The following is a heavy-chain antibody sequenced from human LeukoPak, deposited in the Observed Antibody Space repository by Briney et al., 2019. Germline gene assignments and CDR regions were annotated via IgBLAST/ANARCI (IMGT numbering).Heavy chain of an antibody. Sequence: KPSETLSLTCTVSGGSISGYYWSWIRQPPGKGLEWIGYIYYSGSTNYNPSLKSRVTISVDTSKNQFSLKLSSVTAADTAVYYCARDHCGGGDCYHNWFDPWGQGTLVTVSS. D-gene: IGHD2-21*02. CDR1: GGSISGYY. J-gene: IGHJ5*02. CDR3: ARDHCGGGDCYHNWFDP. CDR2: IYYSGST. V-gene: IGHV4-59*01.